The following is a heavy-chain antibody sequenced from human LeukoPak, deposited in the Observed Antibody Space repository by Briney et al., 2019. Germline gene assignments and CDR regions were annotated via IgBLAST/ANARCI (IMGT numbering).Heavy chain of an antibody. CDR2: ISAYNGNT. Sequence: ASVKVSCKASGYTFTSYGISWVRQAPGLGLEWMGWISAYNGNTNYAQKLQGRVTMTTDTSTSTAYMELRSLRSDDTAVYYCAKLTGIGDYGGNSGFDYWGQGTLVTVSS. CDR3: AKLTGIGDYGGNSGFDY. J-gene: IGHJ4*02. V-gene: IGHV1-18*01. CDR1: GYTFTSYG. D-gene: IGHD4-23*01.